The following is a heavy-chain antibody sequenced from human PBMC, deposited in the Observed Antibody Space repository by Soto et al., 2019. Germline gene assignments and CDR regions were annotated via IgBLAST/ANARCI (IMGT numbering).Heavy chain of an antibody. CDR3: ARDRSMDGYNSRAFDY. D-gene: IGHD5-12*01. V-gene: IGHV1-69*01. CDR1: GGTFSSFG. J-gene: IGHJ4*02. Sequence: QVQVVQSGAEVKKSGSSVKVSCKASGGTFSSFGFNLVRQAPGQGLEWMGGIIPLLGTANYAEKVQGRITNFADEGTSTASMELIGLRSEDTAIYYCARDRSMDGYNSRAFDYCGQGTLVTVS. CDR2: IIPLLGTA.